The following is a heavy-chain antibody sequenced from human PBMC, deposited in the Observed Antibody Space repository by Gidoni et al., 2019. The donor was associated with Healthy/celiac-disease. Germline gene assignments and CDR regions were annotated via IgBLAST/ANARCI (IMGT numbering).Heavy chain of an antibody. D-gene: IGHD6-13*01. CDR1: GGSFSGYY. CDR2: INHSGST. J-gene: IGHJ6*02. Sequence: QVQLQQWGAGLLKPSETLSLTCAVYGGSFSGYYWSWIRQPPGKGLEWIGEINHSGSTNYNPSLKSRVTISVDTSKNQFSLKLSSVTAADTAVYYCARVLSSSWTIYYYYGMDVWGQGTTVTVSS. V-gene: IGHV4-34*01. CDR3: ARVLSSSWTIYYYYGMDV.